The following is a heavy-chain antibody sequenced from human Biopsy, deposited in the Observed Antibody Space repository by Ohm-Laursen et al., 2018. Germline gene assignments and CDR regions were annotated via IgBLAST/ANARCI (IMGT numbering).Heavy chain of an antibody. Sequence: PSDTLSLTCIVSGGSISSYYWSWIRQPPGKGLEWIGYIYYTGSTNYTPSLKSRVTISVDTSMNHLSLRLTSVTAADTAVYYCARHAPSYSGSYWRYFDLWGRGTLVTVSS. CDR2: IYYTGST. CDR1: GGSISSYY. V-gene: IGHV4-59*08. D-gene: IGHD1-26*01. CDR3: ARHAPSYSGSYWRYFDL. J-gene: IGHJ2*01.